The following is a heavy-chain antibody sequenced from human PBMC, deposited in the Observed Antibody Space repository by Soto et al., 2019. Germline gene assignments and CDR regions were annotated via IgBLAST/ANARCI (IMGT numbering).Heavy chain of an antibody. V-gene: IGHV4-31*03. CDR2: IYYSGST. CDR3: ARDKLTGLFDY. D-gene: IGHD2-8*02. CDR1: GGSITSGAYY. J-gene: IGHJ4*02. Sequence: PSETLSLTCTVSGGSITSGAYYWSWIRQHPGKGLQWIGYIYYSGSTYYNPSLKSRVTTSVDTSKNQFSLKLTSVTAADTAVYYCARDKLTGLFDYWGQGTLVTVSS.